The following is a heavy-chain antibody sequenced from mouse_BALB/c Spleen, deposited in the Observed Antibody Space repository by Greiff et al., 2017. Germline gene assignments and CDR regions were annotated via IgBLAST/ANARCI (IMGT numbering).Heavy chain of an antibody. CDR1: GYSITSDYA. D-gene: IGHD2-1*01. V-gene: IGHV3-2*02. CDR3: AREGYYGNYGAWFAY. Sequence: VQLKESGPGLVKPSQSLSLTCTVTGYSITSDYAWNWIRQFPGNKLEWMGYISYSGSTSYNPSLKSRISITRDTSKNQFFLQLNSVTTEDTATYYCAREGYYGNYGAWFAYWGQGTLVTVSA. CDR2: ISYSGST. J-gene: IGHJ3*01.